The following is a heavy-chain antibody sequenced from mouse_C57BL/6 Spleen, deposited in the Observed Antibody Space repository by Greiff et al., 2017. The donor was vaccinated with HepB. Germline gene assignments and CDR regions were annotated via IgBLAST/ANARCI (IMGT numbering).Heavy chain of an antibody. CDR1: GYTFTSYG. CDR2: IYPRSGNT. V-gene: IGHV1-81*01. Sequence: VQLQQSGAELARPGASVKLSCKASGYTFTSYGISWVKQRPGQGLEWIGEIYPRSGNTYYNEKFKGKATLTADKSSSTAYMQLRSLTSEDSAVYFGGRGENYYEGYFDYWGQGTTLTVSS. D-gene: IGHD2-4*01. J-gene: IGHJ2*01. CDR3: GRGENYYEGYFDY.